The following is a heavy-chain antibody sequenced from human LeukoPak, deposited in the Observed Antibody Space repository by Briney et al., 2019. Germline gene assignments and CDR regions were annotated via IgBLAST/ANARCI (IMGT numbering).Heavy chain of an antibody. CDR1: GYTITSYG. J-gene: IGHJ6*03. Sequence: ASVKVSCKASGYTITSYGISWVRQAPGQGLEWMGWISAYNGNTNYAQKLQGRVTMTTDTSTSTAYMELRSLRSEDTAVYYCARGPMVRGVMFYYYYYMDVWGKGTTVTISS. CDR3: ARGPMVRGVMFYYYYYMDV. V-gene: IGHV1-18*01. CDR2: ISAYNGNT. D-gene: IGHD3-10*01.